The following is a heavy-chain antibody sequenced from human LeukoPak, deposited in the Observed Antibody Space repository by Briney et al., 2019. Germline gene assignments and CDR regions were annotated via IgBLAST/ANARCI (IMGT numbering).Heavy chain of an antibody. Sequence: GGSLRLSCAASGFTFSDSHMSWVRQAPGKGLEWVASIQQDGNEKYFVDSVKGRFTISRDNAKNSLYLQMNSLRAEDTAVYYCARTDPYYYDSSPDYWGQGTLVTVSS. CDR1: GFTFSDSH. CDR2: IQQDGNEK. D-gene: IGHD3-22*01. CDR3: ARTDPYYYDSSPDY. V-gene: IGHV3-7*01. J-gene: IGHJ4*02.